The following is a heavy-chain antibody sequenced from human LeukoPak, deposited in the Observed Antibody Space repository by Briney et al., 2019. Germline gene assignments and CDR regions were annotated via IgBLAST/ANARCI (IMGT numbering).Heavy chain of an antibody. CDR3: ARAYSSSWYNYYIDY. D-gene: IGHD6-13*01. CDR2: IYNRGST. J-gene: IGHJ4*02. CDR1: GDSISSGSYY. V-gene: IGHV4-61*10. Sequence: SETLSLTCTVSGDSISSGSYYWSWIRQPAAKGLEWIGRIYNRGSTNYNPSLKSRVTISVDTSKNQFSLKLSSVTAADTAVYYCARAYSSSWYNYYIDYWGQGTLVTVSS.